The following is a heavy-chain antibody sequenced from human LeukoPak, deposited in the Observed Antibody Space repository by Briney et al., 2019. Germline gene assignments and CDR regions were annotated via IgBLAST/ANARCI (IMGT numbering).Heavy chain of an antibody. Sequence: GASVKVSCKASGYTFTAYYIHWVRQAPGQGLEWMGWINPNSGGTNYAQKFQGRVTLTRDTSITTAYMEVSRLRSDDTAVYYCAKARGLYCSSTRCYECDVWGKGTTVTVSS. CDR1: GYTFTAYY. V-gene: IGHV1-2*02. D-gene: IGHD2-2*01. J-gene: IGHJ6*04. CDR2: INPNSGGT. CDR3: AKARGLYCSSTRCYECDV.